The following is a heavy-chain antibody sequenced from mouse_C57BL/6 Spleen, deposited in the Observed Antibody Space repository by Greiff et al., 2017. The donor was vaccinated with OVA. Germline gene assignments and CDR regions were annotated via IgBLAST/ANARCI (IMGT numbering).Heavy chain of an antibody. CDR2: INPNNGGT. Sequence: EVQLQQSGPELVKPGASVKISCKASGYTFTDYYMNWVKQSHGKSLEWIGDINPNNGGTSYNQKFKGKATLTVDKSSSTAYMELRSLTSEDSAVYYCARRSRFITTVDYAMDYWGQGTSVTVSS. CDR3: ARRSRFITTVDYAMDY. J-gene: IGHJ4*01. V-gene: IGHV1-26*01. D-gene: IGHD1-1*01. CDR1: GYTFTDYY.